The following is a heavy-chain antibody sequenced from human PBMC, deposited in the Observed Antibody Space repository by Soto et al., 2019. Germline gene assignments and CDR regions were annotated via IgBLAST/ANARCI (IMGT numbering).Heavy chain of an antibody. J-gene: IGHJ6*02. CDR3: AREGSGEGDYADHYYYGMDV. D-gene: IGHD4-17*01. Sequence: ASVKVSCKASGYTFTGYYMHWVRQAPGQGLEWMGWINPNSGGTNYAQKFQGWVTMTRDTSISTAYMELSRLRSDDTAVYYCAREGSGEGDYADHYYYGMDVWGQGTTVTVSS. CDR2: INPNSGGT. CDR1: GYTFTGYY. V-gene: IGHV1-2*04.